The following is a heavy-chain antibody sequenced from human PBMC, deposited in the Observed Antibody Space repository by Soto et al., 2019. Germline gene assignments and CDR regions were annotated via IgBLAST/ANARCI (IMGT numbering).Heavy chain of an antibody. CDR3: ARELSGNYFTFEL. CDR1: GFTFSDHF. CDR2: MTPSGSSR. D-gene: IGHD1-26*01. Sequence: QVQLVESGGDLVKPGGALRLSCAASGFTFSDHFMSWHRQATGKGLEWISYMTPSGSSRSYADSVKGRFTISRDNAKNSLYLQMNSLRGDDTAVYYCARELSGNYFTFELWGQGTMVTVSS. V-gene: IGHV3-11*01. J-gene: IGHJ3*01.